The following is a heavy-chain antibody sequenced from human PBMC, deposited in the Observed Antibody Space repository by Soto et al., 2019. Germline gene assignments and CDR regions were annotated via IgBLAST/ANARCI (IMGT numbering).Heavy chain of an antibody. CDR3: ARRTKGRWLQFGYYFDY. CDR2: IYYSGST. D-gene: IGHD5-12*01. CDR1: GGSISSGDYY. V-gene: IGHV4-30-4*01. J-gene: IGHJ4*02. Sequence: SETLSLTCTVSGGSISSGDYYWSWIRQPPGKGLEWVGYIYYSGSTYYNPSLKSRVTISVDTSKNQFSLKLSSVTAADTAVYYCARRTKGRWLQFGYYFDYWGQGTLVTVSS.